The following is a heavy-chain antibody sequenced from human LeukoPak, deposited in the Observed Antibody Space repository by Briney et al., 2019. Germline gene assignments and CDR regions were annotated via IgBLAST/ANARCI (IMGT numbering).Heavy chain of an antibody. D-gene: IGHD5-12*01. CDR3: ARGNSGYDHNWFDP. V-gene: IGHV3-21*01. Sequence: GGSLRLSCAASGFTFSSYSMNWVRQAPGKGLEWVSSISISSSYIYYADSVKGRFTISRDNAKNSLYLQMNSLRAEDTAVYYCARGNSGYDHNWFDPWGQGTLVTVSS. CDR1: GFTFSSYS. J-gene: IGHJ5*02. CDR2: ISISSSYI.